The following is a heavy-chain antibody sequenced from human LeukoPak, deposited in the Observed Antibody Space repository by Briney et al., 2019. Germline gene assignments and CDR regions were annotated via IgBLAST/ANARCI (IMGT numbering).Heavy chain of an antibody. D-gene: IGHD3-3*02. CDR1: GFSFSNYG. CDR3: ANGTFSNFHYYYYMDA. CDR2: MRSDESRK. Sequence: PGGSLRLSCEGTGFSFSNYGMHWVRQAPGKGLEWVAFMRSDESRKFHRNSVKGRFTISRDSSKNTVYLEMNSLRPEDTAIYYCANGTFSNFHYYYYMDAWGKGTTVTVSS. V-gene: IGHV3-30*02. J-gene: IGHJ6*03.